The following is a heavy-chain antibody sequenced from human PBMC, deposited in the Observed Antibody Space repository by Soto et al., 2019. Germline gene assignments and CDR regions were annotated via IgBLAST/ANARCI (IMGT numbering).Heavy chain of an antibody. J-gene: IGHJ4*02. D-gene: IGHD3-10*01. CDR3: ARGLHYLFDY. CDR1: GFTFSNYG. V-gene: IGHV3-33*01. CDR2: IWYDGNNK. Sequence: SLRLSCAASGFTFSNYGMHWVRQAPGKGLEWVAVIWYDGNNKYYADSVKGRFTISRDNSNNTLYVQMTSLRAEDTAVYYCARGLHYLFDYWGQGPLVTVYS.